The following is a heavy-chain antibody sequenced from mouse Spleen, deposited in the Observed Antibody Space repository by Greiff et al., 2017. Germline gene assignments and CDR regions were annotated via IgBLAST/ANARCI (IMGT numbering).Heavy chain of an antibody. CDR1: GYAFSSSW. D-gene: IGHD2-1*01. CDR2: IYPGDGDT. V-gene: IGHV1-82*01. CDR3: ASNYDWYFDV. J-gene: IGHJ1*01. Sequence: QLQQSGPELVKPGASVKISCKASGYAFSSSWMNWVKQRPGKGLEWIGRIYPGDGDTNYNGKFKGKATLTADKSSSTAYMQLSSLTSEDSAVYFCASNYDWYFDVWGAGTTVTVSS.